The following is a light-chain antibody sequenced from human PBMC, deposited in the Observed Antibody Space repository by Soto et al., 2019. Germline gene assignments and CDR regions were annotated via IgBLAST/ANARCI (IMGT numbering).Light chain of an antibody. CDR1: HDIDNY. CDR3: QQLNSYLT. Sequence: DIQMTQSTPSLSASIGDGVNLTFRASHDIDNYLAWFQHKPGNAPKSLIYAASTLQSGVPSKFSGSGSGTDFTLTISSLQPEDFATYYCQQLNSYLTFGQGTRLEIK. V-gene: IGKV1-16*02. J-gene: IGKJ5*01. CDR2: AAS.